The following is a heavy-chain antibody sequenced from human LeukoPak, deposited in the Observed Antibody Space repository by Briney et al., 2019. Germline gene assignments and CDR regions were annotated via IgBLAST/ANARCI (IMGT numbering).Heavy chain of an antibody. CDR1: GFTVSSNY. D-gene: IGHD3-22*01. Sequence: VGSVRVSCAASGFTVSSNYMSWVRQAPGKGLEWVSVIYSGGSTYYADSEKGGFTISRDNSTNTLYLQMNSLRAEDTAVYYCARVSSGYYLYYYYYYMDVWGKGPTVTVSS. CDR2: IYSGGST. J-gene: IGHJ6*03. V-gene: IGHV3-53*01. CDR3: ARVSSGYYLYYYYYYMDV.